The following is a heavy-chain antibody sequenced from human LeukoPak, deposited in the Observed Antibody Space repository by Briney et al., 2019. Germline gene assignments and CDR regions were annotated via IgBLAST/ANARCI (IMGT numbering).Heavy chain of an antibody. J-gene: IGHJ6*03. D-gene: IGHD6-6*01. CDR3: ARWSGSVTARNYYYYMDV. CDR1: GGSIGSYY. CDR2: IYTSGTT. Sequence: SETLSLTCTVSGGSIGSYYWSWIRQPPGSGLEWIGRIYTSGTTDYNPSLRTRVTISVDASRNQFSLNLSSVTAADTAVYYCARWSGSVTARNYYYYMDVWGEGTTVTVSS. V-gene: IGHV4-4*09.